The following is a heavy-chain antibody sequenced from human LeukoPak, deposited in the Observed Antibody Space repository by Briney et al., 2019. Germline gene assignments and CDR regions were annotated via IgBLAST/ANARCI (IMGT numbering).Heavy chain of an antibody. Sequence: ASVKVSCKASGYTFTSYEINWVRQATGQGLEWMGWMNPNSGNSGYSQKFQGRVTMTRNTSISTAYMELSSLRFDDTAIYYCARGQWEDGGNWFDPWGQGTLVTVSS. CDR2: MNPNSGNS. D-gene: IGHD1-26*01. J-gene: IGHJ5*02. CDR1: GYTFTSYE. V-gene: IGHV1-8*01. CDR3: ARGQWEDGGNWFDP.